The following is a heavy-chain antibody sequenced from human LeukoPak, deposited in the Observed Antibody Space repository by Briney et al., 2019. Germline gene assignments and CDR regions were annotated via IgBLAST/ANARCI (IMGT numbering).Heavy chain of an antibody. CDR1: GGSLSSYY. D-gene: IGHD3-3*01. V-gene: IGHV4-59*01. J-gene: IGHJ4*02. CDR3: ARGSRCEPRGVSFDY. Sequence: SETLSLTCTVCGGSLSSYYWSWIRQPPGKGLEGRGYIYYSGSTNYNPYLTSRVTISVNTSKNQFSLKLSSVTAADTAVYYCARGSRCEPRGVSFDYWGQGTLVTVSS. CDR2: IYYSGST.